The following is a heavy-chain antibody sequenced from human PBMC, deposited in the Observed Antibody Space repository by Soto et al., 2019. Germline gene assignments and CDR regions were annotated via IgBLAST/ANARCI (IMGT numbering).Heavy chain of an antibody. CDR2: ISAYNGNT. CDR1: GYTFTSYG. Sequence: ASVKVSCKASGYTFTSYGISWVRQAPGQGLEWMGWISAYNGNTNYAQKLQGRVTMTTDTSTSTAYMELRSLRSDDTAVYYCARVDVVVVAATQIDYWGQGTLVTVSS. D-gene: IGHD2-15*01. CDR3: ARVDVVVVAATQIDY. V-gene: IGHV1-18*01. J-gene: IGHJ4*02.